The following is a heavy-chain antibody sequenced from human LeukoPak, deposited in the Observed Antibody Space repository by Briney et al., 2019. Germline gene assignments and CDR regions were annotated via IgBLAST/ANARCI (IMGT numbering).Heavy chain of an antibody. V-gene: IGHV3-49*03. CDR3: AXGXWLTPTYYYYMDV. CDR2: IRTQVYGSTT. CDR1: GFTFGDYG. D-gene: IGHD3-10*01. Sequence: GGSLXXSCTGPGFTFGDYGVTWFRQAPGRGLEWLSFIRTQVYGSTTEHAAAGRGRFTISREDSRSIDYMQMGILKNEEKGDYXXAXGXWLTPTYYYYMDVWGKGTTVTVSS. J-gene: IGHJ6*03.